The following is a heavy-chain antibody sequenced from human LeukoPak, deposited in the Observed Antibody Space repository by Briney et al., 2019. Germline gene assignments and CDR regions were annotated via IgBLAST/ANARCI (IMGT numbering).Heavy chain of an antibody. CDR2: IYYSGST. V-gene: IGHV4-59*01. D-gene: IGHD2-2*01. CDR1: GGSISSYY. J-gene: IGHJ5*02. Sequence: PSETLSLTCTVSGGSISSYYWSWIRQPPGKGLEWIGYIYYSGSTNYNPSLKSRVTISVDTSKNQFSLKLSSVTAADTAVHYCARGGSRARGLKSGNWFDPWGQGTLVTVSS. CDR3: ARGGSRARGLKSGNWFDP.